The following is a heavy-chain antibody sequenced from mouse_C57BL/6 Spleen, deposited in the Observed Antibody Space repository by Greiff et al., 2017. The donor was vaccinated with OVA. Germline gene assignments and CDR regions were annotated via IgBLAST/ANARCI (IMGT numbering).Heavy chain of an antibody. CDR1: GYAFSSSW. V-gene: IGHV1-82*01. D-gene: IGHD2-4*01. Sequence: QVHVKQSGPELVKPGASVKISCKASGYAFSSSWMNWVKQRPGKGLEWIGRIYPGDGDTNYNGKFEGKATLTADKSSSTAYMQLSSLTSEDSAVYFCVSYDYAWFAYWGQGTLVTVSA. CDR3: VSYDYAWFAY. CDR2: IYPGDGDT. J-gene: IGHJ3*01.